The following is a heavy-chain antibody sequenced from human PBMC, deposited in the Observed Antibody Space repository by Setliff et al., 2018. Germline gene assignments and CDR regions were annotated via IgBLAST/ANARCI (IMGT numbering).Heavy chain of an antibody. J-gene: IGHJ1*01. CDR1: GGSITSGSYY. CDR3: AGATGVTYTWYFEH. D-gene: IGHD2-21*02. CDR2: LHTSGAT. V-gene: IGHV4-61*02. Sequence: PSQTLSLTCAVSGGSITSGSYYWSWIRQPAGEGLEWIGRLHTSGATNYSPSVRGRVTISVDHLKNQVSLNLKSVTAADTAVYFCAGATGVTYTWYFEHWGQGSLVTVSS.